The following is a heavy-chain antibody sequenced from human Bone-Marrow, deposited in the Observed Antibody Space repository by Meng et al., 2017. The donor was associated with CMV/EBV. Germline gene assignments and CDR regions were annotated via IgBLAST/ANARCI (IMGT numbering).Heavy chain of an antibody. CDR1: GFTFSSYW. D-gene: IGHD2-2*02. V-gene: IGHV3-74*01. CDR3: ARDVRLCSSTSCYIGFDY. Sequence: GESLKISCAASGFTFSSYWMHWVRQAPGKGLVWVSRINSDGSSTSYADSVKGRFTISRDNAKNTLYLQMNSLRAEDTAVYYCARDVRLCSSTSCYIGFDYWGQGTLVPVSS. CDR2: INSDGSST. J-gene: IGHJ4*02.